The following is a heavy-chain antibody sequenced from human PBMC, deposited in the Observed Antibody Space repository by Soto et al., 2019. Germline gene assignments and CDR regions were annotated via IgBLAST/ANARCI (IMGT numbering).Heavy chain of an antibody. CDR3: ARGPDIAARPGYYYYGMDV. V-gene: IGHV3-21*01. D-gene: IGHD6-6*01. CDR2: ISSSSSYI. J-gene: IGHJ6*02. CDR1: GFTFSRYS. Sequence: EVQLVESGGGLVKPGGSLRLSCAASGFTFSRYSMNWVRQAPGKGLEWVSSISSSSSYIYYADSVKGRFTISRDNAKNYLDLQMNSLRAEDTAVYYCARGPDIAARPGYYYYGMDVWGQGTTVTVSS.